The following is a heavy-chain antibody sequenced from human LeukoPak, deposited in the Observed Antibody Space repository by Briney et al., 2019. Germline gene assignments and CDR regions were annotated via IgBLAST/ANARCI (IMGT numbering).Heavy chain of an antibody. CDR3: ARDPGGLDY. D-gene: IGHD4-23*01. Sequence: PGGSLRLSCAASGFTFSSYSMNWVRQAPGKGLEWVSSISSSSSYIYYADPVKGRFTISRDHAKNSLYLQMNSLRAEDTAVYYCARDPGGLDYWGQGTLVTVSS. CDR2: ISSSSSYI. J-gene: IGHJ4*02. CDR1: GFTFSSYS. V-gene: IGHV3-21*01.